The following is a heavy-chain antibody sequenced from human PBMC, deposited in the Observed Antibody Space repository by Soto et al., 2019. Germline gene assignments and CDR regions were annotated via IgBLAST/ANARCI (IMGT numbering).Heavy chain of an antibody. CDR1: GYTFTNPG. CDR3: ARDRVAGTWGDGSDI. Sequence: GAPVKASCKTSGYTFTNPGINWVRQAPGQGLEWLGWITPSNDNPKYQHKLKGPLTMNKETCTSTAYMDLRRLTADETAAYYCARDRVAGTWGDGSDIWG. D-gene: IGHD3-10*01. J-gene: IGHJ3*02. CDR2: ITPSNDNP. V-gene: IGHV1-18*04.